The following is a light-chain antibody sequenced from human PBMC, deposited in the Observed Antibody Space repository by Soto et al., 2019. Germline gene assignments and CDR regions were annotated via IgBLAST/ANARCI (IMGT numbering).Light chain of an antibody. V-gene: IGLV2-23*01. CDR2: EGS. Sequence: QSALTQPASVSGSPGQSITISCTGTSSDVGTYNLVSWYQHHPGKAPKLMIYEGSKRPSGVFNRFSGSKSGNTASLTISGLQAEDEADYYCCSYAGSSTYVFGTGTKLTVL. CDR1: SSDVGTYNL. CDR3: CSYAGSSTYV. J-gene: IGLJ1*01.